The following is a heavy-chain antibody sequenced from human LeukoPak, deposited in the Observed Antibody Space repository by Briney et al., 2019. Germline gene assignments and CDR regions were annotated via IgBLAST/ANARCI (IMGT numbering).Heavy chain of an antibody. J-gene: IGHJ6*03. V-gene: IGHV3-23*01. Sequence: GGSLRLSCAASGFTFSSYAMSWVRQAPGKGLEWVSAISGSGGSTYYADSVKGRFTISRDKSKTTLYLQMNSLRAEDTAVYYWAKTPPEIVVVPAAINQSKLYYYYYKDVWGKGTTVTVSS. D-gene: IGHD2-2*02. CDR2: ISGSGGST. CDR1: GFTFSSYA. CDR3: AKTPPEIVVVPAAINQSKLYYYYYKDV.